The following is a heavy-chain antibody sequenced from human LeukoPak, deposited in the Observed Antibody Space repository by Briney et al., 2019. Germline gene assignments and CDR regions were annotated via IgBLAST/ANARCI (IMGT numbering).Heavy chain of an antibody. CDR2: INPSGGST. D-gene: IGHD2-21*02. J-gene: IGHJ4*02. CDR3: ARSHCGGDCYGSPIDY. Sequence: GASVKVSCKASGYTFIGYYIHWVRQAPGQGLEWMGIINPSGGSTSYAQKFQGRVTMTRDTSTSTVYMELSSLRSEDTAVYYCARSHCGGDCYGSPIDYWGQGALVTVSS. V-gene: IGHV1-46*01. CDR1: GYTFIGYY.